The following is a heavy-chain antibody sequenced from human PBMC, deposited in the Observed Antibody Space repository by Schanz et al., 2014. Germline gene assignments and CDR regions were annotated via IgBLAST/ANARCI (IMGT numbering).Heavy chain of an antibody. Sequence: QVQLVESGGGVVQPGRSLRLSCAASGFTFSSYGMHWVRQAPGKGLEWVAVIWYDGNNKFYADSVKGRFIISRDNSKNXXXXQMNSLRDEDTALYXCAKDMHKDYGGKPQAFDIWGQGTMVTVSS. CDR3: AKDMHKDYGGKPQAFDI. J-gene: IGHJ3*02. CDR2: IWYDGNNK. V-gene: IGHV3-33*06. CDR1: GFTFSSYG. D-gene: IGHD4-17*01.